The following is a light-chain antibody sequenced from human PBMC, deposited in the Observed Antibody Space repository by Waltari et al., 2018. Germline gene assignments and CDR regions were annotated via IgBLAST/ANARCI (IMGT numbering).Light chain of an antibody. V-gene: IGKV3-11*01. CDR2: DAT. CDR3: QQYNNWPLT. J-gene: IGKJ4*01. CDR1: QNVNMY. Sequence: EIVLTQSPATLSLSPGYRATLSFRASQNVNMYLAWYQQKPGQGPRLLIYDATDRAAGVPARFSGSGSGTEFTLTISSLQSEDFAVYYCQQYNNWPLTFGGGTKVEIK.